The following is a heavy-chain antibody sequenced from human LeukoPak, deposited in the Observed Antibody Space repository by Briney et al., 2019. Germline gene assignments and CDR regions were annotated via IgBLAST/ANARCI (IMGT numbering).Heavy chain of an antibody. CDR2: IYYSGST. J-gene: IGHJ4*02. CDR1: GGSISSYY. D-gene: IGHD2-21*02. CDR3: AREPRYCGGDCYFDY. Sequence: SETLSPTCTVSGGSISSYYWSWIRQPPGKGLEWIGYIYYSGSTNYNPSLKSRVTISVDTSKNQFSLKLSSVTAADTAVYYCAREPRYCGGDCYFDYWGQGTLVTVSS. V-gene: IGHV4-59*01.